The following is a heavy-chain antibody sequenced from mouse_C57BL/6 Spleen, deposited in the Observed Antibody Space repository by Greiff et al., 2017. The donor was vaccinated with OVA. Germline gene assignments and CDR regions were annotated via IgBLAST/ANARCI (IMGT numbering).Heavy chain of an antibody. Sequence: EVQLQQSGAELVRPGASVKLSCTASGFNIKDDYMHWVKQRPEQGLEWIGWIDPENGDTEYASKFQGKATITADTSSNTAYLQLSSLTSEDTAVYYCTRGSSYGDYWGQGTTLTVSS. CDR3: TRGSSYGDY. D-gene: IGHD1-1*01. CDR1: GFNIKDDY. V-gene: IGHV14-4*01. CDR2: IDPENGDT. J-gene: IGHJ2*01.